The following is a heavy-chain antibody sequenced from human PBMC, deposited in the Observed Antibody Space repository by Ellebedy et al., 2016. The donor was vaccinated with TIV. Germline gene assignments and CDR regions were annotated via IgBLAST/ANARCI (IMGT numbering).Heavy chain of an antibody. Sequence: GESLKISCKGSGYSFTSYWIGWVRQMPGKGLEWMGIIYPGDSDTRYSPSFQGQVTISADKSISTAYLQWSSLKASDTAMYYCARTPDYYDSSGYAYFDYWGQGTLVTVSS. CDR2: IYPGDSDT. D-gene: IGHD3-22*01. CDR1: GYSFTSYW. CDR3: ARTPDYYDSSGYAYFDY. J-gene: IGHJ4*02. V-gene: IGHV5-51*01.